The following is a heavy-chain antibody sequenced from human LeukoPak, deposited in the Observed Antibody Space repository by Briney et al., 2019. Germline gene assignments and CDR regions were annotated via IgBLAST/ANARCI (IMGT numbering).Heavy chain of an antibody. CDR1: GFTFSSYS. V-gene: IGHV3-21*01. D-gene: IGHD3-10*01. Sequence: GGSLRLSCAASGFTFSSYSMNWVRQAPGKGLEWVSSISSSSSYIYYADSVKGRFTISRDNAKNSLYLQMNSLRAGDTAVYYCARVPDYYGSGSYEGYWGQGTLVTVSS. CDR2: ISSSSSYI. J-gene: IGHJ4*02. CDR3: ARVPDYYGSGSYEGY.